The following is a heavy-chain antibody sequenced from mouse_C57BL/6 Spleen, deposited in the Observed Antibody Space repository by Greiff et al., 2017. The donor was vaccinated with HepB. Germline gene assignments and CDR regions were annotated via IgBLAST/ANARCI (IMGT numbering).Heavy chain of an antibody. Sequence: QVQLQQPGAELVMPGASVKLSCKASGYTFTSYWMHWVKQRPGQGLEWIGYINPSSGYTKYNQKFKDKATLTADKSSSTAYMQLSSLTYEDSAVYYCARITTVVDWYFDVWGTGTTVTVSS. CDR1: GYTFTSYW. CDR2: INPSSGYT. CDR3: ARITTVVDWYFDV. J-gene: IGHJ1*03. V-gene: IGHV1-7*01. D-gene: IGHD1-1*01.